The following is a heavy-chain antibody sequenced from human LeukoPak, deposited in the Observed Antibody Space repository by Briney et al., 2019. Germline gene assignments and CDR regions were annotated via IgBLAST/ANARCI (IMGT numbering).Heavy chain of an antibody. CDR1: GGSISNYY. Sequence: SETLSLTCTASGGSISNYYWSWIRQPPGKGLEWIGYFYYSGSTSYNPSLKSRITISVETSKNQFSLKLNSVTAADTAVYYCARGRNLEWFDYWGQGTLVTVSS. J-gene: IGHJ5*01. CDR2: FYYSGST. CDR3: ARGRNLEWFDY. D-gene: IGHD3-3*01. V-gene: IGHV4-59*01.